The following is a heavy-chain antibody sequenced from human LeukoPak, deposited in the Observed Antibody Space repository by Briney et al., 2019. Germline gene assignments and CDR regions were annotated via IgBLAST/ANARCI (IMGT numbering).Heavy chain of an antibody. CDR2: ISSSGSTI. CDR3: AKAPLLPYSSSWHDNYYYYMDV. Sequence: GGSLRLSCAASGFTFSSYEMNWVRQAPGKGLEWVSYISSSGSTIYYADSVKGRFTISRDNSKNTLYLQMNSLRAEDTAVYYCAKAPLLPYSSSWHDNYYYYMDVWGKGTTVTISS. CDR1: GFTFSSYE. V-gene: IGHV3-48*03. J-gene: IGHJ6*03. D-gene: IGHD6-13*01.